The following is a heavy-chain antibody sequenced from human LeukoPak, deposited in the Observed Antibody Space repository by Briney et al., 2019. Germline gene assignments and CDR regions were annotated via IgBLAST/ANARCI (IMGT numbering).Heavy chain of an antibody. J-gene: IGHJ4*02. CDR2: ISGSGGST. D-gene: IGHD3-22*01. V-gene: IGHV3-23*01. Sequence: GGSLRLSCAASGFTFSSYAMSWVRQAPGKGLEWVSAISGSGGSTFHADSVKGRFTISRDNSKNTLYLQMNSLRAEDTAVYYCTTDGSYYDSSNWGQGTLVTVSS. CDR1: GFTFSSYA. CDR3: TTDGSYYDSSN.